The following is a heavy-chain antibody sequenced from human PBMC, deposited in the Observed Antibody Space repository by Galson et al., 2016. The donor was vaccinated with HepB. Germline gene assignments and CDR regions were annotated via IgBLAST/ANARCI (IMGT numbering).Heavy chain of an antibody. CDR3: AGGELASGGGY. V-gene: IGHV4-4*02. CDR2: IYHTGTT. D-gene: IGHD4-23*01. Sequence: TLSLTCAVSGDSISRDTWWSCIRQPPGKGLEWIGEIYHTGTTNYNPSLKSRVTMSLDKSKNQFSLMVTSVTAADTALYYCAGGELASGGGYWGQGTLVTVSS. J-gene: IGHJ4*02. CDR1: GDSISRDTW.